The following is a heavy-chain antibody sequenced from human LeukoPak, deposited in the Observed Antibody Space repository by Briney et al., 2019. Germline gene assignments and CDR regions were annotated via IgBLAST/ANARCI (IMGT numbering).Heavy chain of an antibody. CDR1: GGSFSGYY. Sequence: SETLSLTCAVYGGSFSGYYWSGIRQPRGKGLEWIGEINHSGSTNYNPSLKSRVTISVDTSKNQFSLKLSSVTAADTAVYYCARGLADYDFWSGYYFAHWFDPWGQGTLVTVSS. D-gene: IGHD3-3*01. J-gene: IGHJ5*02. CDR3: ARGLADYDFWSGYYFAHWFDP. V-gene: IGHV4-34*01. CDR2: INHSGST.